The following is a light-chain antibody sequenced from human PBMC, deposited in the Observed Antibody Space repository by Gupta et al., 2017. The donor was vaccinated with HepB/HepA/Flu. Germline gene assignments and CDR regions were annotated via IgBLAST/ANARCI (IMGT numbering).Light chain of an antibody. CDR1: QDINSY. Sequence: DIQLTQSPSFLSASVGDRVTITCRASQDINSYLIWYQQKPGKAPNLLIYTASTLQGGVPSRFSGSGSGTEFTLTISSLQPEDFATYYCQQFNSYPITFSQGTRLDIK. CDR2: TAS. J-gene: IGKJ5*01. CDR3: QQFNSYPIT. V-gene: IGKV1-9*01.